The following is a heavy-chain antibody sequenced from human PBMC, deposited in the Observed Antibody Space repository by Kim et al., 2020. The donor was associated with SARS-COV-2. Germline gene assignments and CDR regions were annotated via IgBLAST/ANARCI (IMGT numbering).Heavy chain of an antibody. J-gene: IGHJ4*02. CDR2: VSRSGANT. V-gene: IGHV3-23*01. D-gene: IGHD2-21*01. CDR3: ARVGDLGGYSPYYFDS. CDR1: GFTFSSYA. Sequence: GGSLRLSCAASGFTFSSYAMSWVRQAPGKGLEWVSGVSRSGANTFYADSVKGRFTISRDNSKNTLYLQMNSLRAEDTAIYYCARVGDLGGYSPYYFDSWGQGTLVTVSS.